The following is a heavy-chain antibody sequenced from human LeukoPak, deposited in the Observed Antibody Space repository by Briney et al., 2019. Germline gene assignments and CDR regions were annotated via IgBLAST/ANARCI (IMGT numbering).Heavy chain of an antibody. D-gene: IGHD3-3*01. V-gene: IGHV3-64*01. CDR3: ARSIYDFWSGYGWFDP. Sequence: PGGSLRLSCEASGFTFSSYAMHWVRQAPGKGLEYVSAISSNGGSTYYANSVKGRFTISRDNSKNTLYLQMGSLRAEDMAVYYCARSIYDFWSGYGWFDPWGQGTLVTVSS. CDR2: ISSNGGST. J-gene: IGHJ5*02. CDR1: GFTFSSYA.